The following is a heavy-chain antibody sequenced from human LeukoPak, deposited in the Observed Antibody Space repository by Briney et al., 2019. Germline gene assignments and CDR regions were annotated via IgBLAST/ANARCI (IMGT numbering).Heavy chain of an antibody. J-gene: IGHJ4*02. CDR3: ARAFWGYYFDS. CDR2: IHYSGRT. V-gene: IGHV4-59*01. Sequence: TSETLSLTCTVAGDSISSYYWSWIRQPPGKGLEWIGYIHYSGRTNYNPSLKSRVTISGDTPKNKFSVNLTSVTAADPAVYSCARAFWGYYFDSWGQGTLVTVSS. CDR1: GDSISSYY. D-gene: IGHD3-16*01.